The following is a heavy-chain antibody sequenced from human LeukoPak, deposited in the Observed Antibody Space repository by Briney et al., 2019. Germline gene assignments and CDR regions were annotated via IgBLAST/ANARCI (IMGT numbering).Heavy chain of an antibody. Sequence: GGSLRLSCAASGFTFSDYYMSWIRQAPGKGLEWVSYISSSASTIYYADSVKGRFTISRDNAKNSLYLQMNSLRAEDTSVYYCARLGGTMIVVVQIDYWGQGTLVTVSS. V-gene: IGHV3-11*01. D-gene: IGHD3-22*01. CDR1: GFTFSDYY. CDR2: ISSSASTI. CDR3: ARLGGTMIVVVQIDY. J-gene: IGHJ4*02.